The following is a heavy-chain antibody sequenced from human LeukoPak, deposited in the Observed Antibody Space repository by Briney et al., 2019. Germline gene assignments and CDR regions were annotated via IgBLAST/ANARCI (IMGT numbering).Heavy chain of an antibody. J-gene: IGHJ4*02. Sequence: PGGSLRLSCAASGFTFNTFWMSWVRQAPGKGLEWVSAISGSGGSTYYADSVKGRFTISRDNSKNTLYLQMNSLRAEDTAVYYCARDTVTTSFVSFWGQGTLVTVSS. V-gene: IGHV3-23*01. CDR1: GFTFNTFW. CDR3: ARDTVTTSFVSF. CDR2: ISGSGGST. D-gene: IGHD4-17*01.